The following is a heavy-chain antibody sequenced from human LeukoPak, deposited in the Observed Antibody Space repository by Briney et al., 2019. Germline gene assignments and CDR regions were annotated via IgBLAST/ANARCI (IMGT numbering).Heavy chain of an antibody. V-gene: IGHV1-24*01. J-gene: IGHJ5*02. Sequence: ASVKVSCKVSGYTLTELSMHWVRQAPGKGLEWMGGFDPEDGETIYAQKFQGRVTMTEDTSTDTAYMELSSLRSEDTAVYYCATDRQNPYSSYNWFDPWGQGTLVTVSS. CDR2: FDPEDGET. D-gene: IGHD6-6*01. CDR3: ATDRQNPYSSYNWFDP. CDR1: GYTLTELS.